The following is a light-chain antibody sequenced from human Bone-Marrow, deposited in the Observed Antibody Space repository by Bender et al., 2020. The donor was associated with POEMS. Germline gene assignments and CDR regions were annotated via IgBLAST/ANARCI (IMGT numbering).Light chain of an antibody. Sequence: QSALTQPASVSGSPGQSVTISCTGTSSDVGGYNFVSWYQQHPGKAPKLMIYEATKRPSGVSNRFSGSKSGNTASLTISGLRAEDEADYYCCSFAGVGIFGTGTKVTVL. CDR2: EAT. CDR1: SSDVGGYNF. CDR3: CSFAGVGI. J-gene: IGLJ1*01. V-gene: IGLV2-23*01.